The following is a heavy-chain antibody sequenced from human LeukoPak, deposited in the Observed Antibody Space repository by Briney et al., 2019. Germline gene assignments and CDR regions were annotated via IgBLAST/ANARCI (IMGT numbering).Heavy chain of an antibody. V-gene: IGHV1-18*01. D-gene: IGHD2-2*01. CDR1: GYNFNIYG. CDR2: ISAYSGDT. Sequence: GASVKVSCKASGYNFNIYGVSWVRQAPGQGLEWMGWISAYSGDTHYAQKFQGRVTMTTDISTSTAYMELRSLRSDDTAVYYCARGADCTSTSRKFDYWGQGTLVTVSS. J-gene: IGHJ4*02. CDR3: ARGADCTSTSRKFDY.